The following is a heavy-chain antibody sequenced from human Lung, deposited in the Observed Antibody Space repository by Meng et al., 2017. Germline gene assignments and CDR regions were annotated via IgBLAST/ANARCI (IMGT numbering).Heavy chain of an antibody. J-gene: IGHJ4*02. CDR2: IYTSGST. V-gene: IGHV4-61*02. CDR3: ARDRILLVRGVITPFDY. Sequence: SETLSLTCTVSGGSISSGSYYWSWIRQPAGKGLEWIGRIYTSGSTNYNPSLKSRVTISVDTSKNQFSLKLSSVTAADTAVYYCARDRILLVRGVITPFDYWGQGTLVNVSS. CDR1: GGSISSGSYY. D-gene: IGHD3-10*01.